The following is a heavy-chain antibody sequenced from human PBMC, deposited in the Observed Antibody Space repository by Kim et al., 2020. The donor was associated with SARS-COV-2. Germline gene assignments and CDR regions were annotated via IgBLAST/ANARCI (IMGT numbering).Heavy chain of an antibody. V-gene: IGHV3-30*18. CDR3: AKEAVGADSLDY. CDR2: ISYDGSNK. J-gene: IGHJ4*02. D-gene: IGHD1-26*01. Sequence: GGSLRLSCAASGFTFSSYGMHWVRQAPGRGLEWVAVISYDGSNKYYADSVKGRFTISRDNSKNTLYLQMNSLRAEDTAVYYCAKEAVGADSLDYWGQGTL. CDR1: GFTFSSYG.